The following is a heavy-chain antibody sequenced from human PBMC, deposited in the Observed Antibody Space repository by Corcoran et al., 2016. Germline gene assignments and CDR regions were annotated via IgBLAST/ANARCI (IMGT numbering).Heavy chain of an antibody. CDR1: GFTFSSYS. D-gene: IGHD3-22*01. V-gene: IGHV3-21*01. CDR3: SRVLDYYDSSGYSGWIDY. Sequence: EVQLVESGGGLVKPGGSLRLSCAASGFTFSSYSMNWVRQAPGKGLEWVSSISSSSSYIYYADSVKGRFTISRDNGKNSLYLQLNSLRAEDTAVYYWSRVLDYYDSSGYSGWIDYWGQGTLVTVSS. J-gene: IGHJ4*02. CDR2: ISSSSSYI.